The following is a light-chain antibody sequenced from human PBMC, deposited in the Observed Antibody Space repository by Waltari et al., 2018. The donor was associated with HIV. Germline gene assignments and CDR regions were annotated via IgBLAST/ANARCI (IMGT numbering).Light chain of an antibody. J-gene: IGKJ4*01. V-gene: IGKV1-33*01. CDR1: QDIRKY. CDR2: DTS. CDR3: QQYDNLPLT. Sequence: DIQMTQSPSSLSASVGERVTITCRASQDIRKYLNWYQHKPGKAPKLLIYDTSNLETGVPSRFSGSGSGTDFTFTISRLRPEDSATYYCQQYDNLPLTFGGGTQVEIK.